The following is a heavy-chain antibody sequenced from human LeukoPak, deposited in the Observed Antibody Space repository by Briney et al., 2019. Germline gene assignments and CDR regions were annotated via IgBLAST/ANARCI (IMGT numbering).Heavy chain of an antibody. CDR2: IYPADSDT. CDR1: GYSFNTYW. J-gene: IGHJ4*02. V-gene: IGHV5-51*01. Sequence: GESLKISFQGSGYSFNTYWVGWVRQMPGKGLEWMGIIYPADSDTRYSPSFQGQVTISADKSINTAYLQWRTLKASDSAIYYCARVLDVDTAVFHYYFDFWGQGTLVTVSS. D-gene: IGHD5-18*01. CDR3: ARVLDVDTAVFHYYFDF.